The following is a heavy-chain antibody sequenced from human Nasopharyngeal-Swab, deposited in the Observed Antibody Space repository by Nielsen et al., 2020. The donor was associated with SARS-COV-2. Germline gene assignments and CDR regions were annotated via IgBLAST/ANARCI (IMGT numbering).Heavy chain of an antibody. Sequence: GGSLRLSCAASGFTFSSYAMSWVRQAPGKGLEWVSAINGSGGSTYYADSVKGRFTISRDNSKNTLYLQMNSLRAEDTAVYYCAAGGDSSSSTFDYWGQGTLVTVSS. CDR1: GFTFSSYA. V-gene: IGHV3-23*01. J-gene: IGHJ4*02. D-gene: IGHD6-6*01. CDR2: INGSGGST. CDR3: AAGGDSSSSTFDY.